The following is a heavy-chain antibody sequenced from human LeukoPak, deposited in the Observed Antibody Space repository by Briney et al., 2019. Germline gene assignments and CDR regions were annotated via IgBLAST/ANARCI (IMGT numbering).Heavy chain of an antibody. V-gene: IGHV1-2*02. CDR2: INPNSGGT. CDR3: ARSVGLAGYYFDY. J-gene: IGHJ4*02. CDR1: GYTFTGYY. D-gene: IGHD6-19*01. Sequence: ASVKVSCKASGYTFTGYYMHWVRQAPGQGLEWMGWINPNSGGTNCAQKFQGRVTMTRDTSISTAYMELSRLRSDDTAVYYCARSVGLAGYYFDYWGQGTLVTVSS.